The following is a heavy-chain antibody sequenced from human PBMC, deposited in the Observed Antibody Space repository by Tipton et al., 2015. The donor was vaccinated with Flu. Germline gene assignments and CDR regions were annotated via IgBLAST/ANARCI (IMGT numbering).Heavy chain of an antibody. J-gene: IGHJ4*02. Sequence: QLVQSGAEVKKPGASVKVSCKASGYTFTGYYMHWVRQAPGQGLEWMGWINPNSGGTNYAQKFQGRVTMTRDTSISTAYMELSRLRSDDTAVYFCAGGAYYYGSGSYYRFDYWGQGPLVTVSS. CDR3: AGGAYYYGSGSYYRFDY. CDR1: GYTFTGYY. D-gene: IGHD3-10*01. V-gene: IGHV1-2*02. CDR2: INPNSGGT.